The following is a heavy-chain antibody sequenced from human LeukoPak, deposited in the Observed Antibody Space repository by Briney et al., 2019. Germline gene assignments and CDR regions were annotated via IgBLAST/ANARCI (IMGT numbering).Heavy chain of an antibody. Sequence: TGGSLRLSCSASGFNFNNYAMNWVRQAPGKGLEYVSAISSNGGSTYYADSVKGRCTISRDNSKNTLYLQMSSLRAEGTAVCYCGLAAYYYDSSGSDDAFDIWGQGTMVIVSS. CDR3: GLAAYYYDSSGSDDAFDI. V-gene: IGHV3-64D*08. J-gene: IGHJ3*02. CDR2: ISSNGGST. CDR1: GFNFNNYA. D-gene: IGHD3-22*01.